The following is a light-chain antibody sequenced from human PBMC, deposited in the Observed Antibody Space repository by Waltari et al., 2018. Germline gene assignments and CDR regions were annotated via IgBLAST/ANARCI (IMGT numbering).Light chain of an antibody. J-gene: IGKJ1*01. CDR3: QQYGSSPWT. V-gene: IGKV3-20*01. CDR2: GVS. Sequence: EIVLTQSPGTLSLSPGERATLSCRASQSVSSSDLAWYQQKPGQAPRVLIHGVSNRATGIPDRFSGSGSGTDFTLTISRLEPEDFAVYYCQQYGSSPWTFGQGTKVEIK. CDR1: QSVSSSD.